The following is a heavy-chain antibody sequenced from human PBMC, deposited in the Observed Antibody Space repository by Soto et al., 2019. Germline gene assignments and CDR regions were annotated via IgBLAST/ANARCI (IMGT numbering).Heavy chain of an antibody. CDR3: ARYGSGSSVWFDP. D-gene: IGHD3-10*01. V-gene: IGHV4-59*01. CDR1: GGSMSSYY. J-gene: IGHJ5*02. CDR2: IYYSGST. Sequence: SVTLSLTCTVSGGSMSSYYWSWIRQPPGKGLEWIGHIYYSGSTIYNPSLKSRVTISVDTSKNQFSLKLSSVTAADTAVYYCARYGSGSSVWFDPWGPGTLVTVS.